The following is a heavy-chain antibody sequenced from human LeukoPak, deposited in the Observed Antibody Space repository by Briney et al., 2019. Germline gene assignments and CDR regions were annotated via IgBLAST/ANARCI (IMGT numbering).Heavy chain of an antibody. V-gene: IGHV1-18*01. CDR2: ISAYNGNT. D-gene: IGHD2-15*01. J-gene: IGHJ6*02. Sequence: ASVKVSCKASGYTFTSYGISWVRQAPGQGLEWMGWISAYNGNTNYAQKLQGRVTMTTDTSTSTAYMELRSLRSDDTAVYYCASGTWAWDYYGMDVWGQGTTVTVSS. CDR1: GYTFTSYG. CDR3: ASGTWAWDYYGMDV.